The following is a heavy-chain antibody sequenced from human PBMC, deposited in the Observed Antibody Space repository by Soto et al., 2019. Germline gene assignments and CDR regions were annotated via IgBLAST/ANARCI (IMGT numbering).Heavy chain of an antibody. V-gene: IGHV3-15*01. D-gene: IGHD3-3*01. Sequence: KPGGSLRLSCAASGLTFSKAWMSWVRQAPGKGLEWVGRIKSKTDGGTTDYAAPVKGRFTITRDDSKNTLYLQMNSLKTEDTAVYYCTTDALRFLEWLSYWGQGTLVTV. CDR1: GLTFSKAW. J-gene: IGHJ4*02. CDR3: TTDALRFLEWLSY. CDR2: IKSKTDGGTT.